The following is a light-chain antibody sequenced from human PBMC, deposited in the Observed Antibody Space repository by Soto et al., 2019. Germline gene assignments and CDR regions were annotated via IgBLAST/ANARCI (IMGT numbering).Light chain of an antibody. CDR3: QHYGCSPSVT. CDR2: GAS. Sequence: IVLTQSPGTLSLSPGERATLSCRASQSISNLAWYQQKPGQAPRLLIYGASSMATGVPNRFTGSGSGTDFTLTIIRLEPEDVAVYYVQHYGCSPSVTFGQGTRL. J-gene: IGKJ5*01. CDR1: QSISN. V-gene: IGKV3-20*01.